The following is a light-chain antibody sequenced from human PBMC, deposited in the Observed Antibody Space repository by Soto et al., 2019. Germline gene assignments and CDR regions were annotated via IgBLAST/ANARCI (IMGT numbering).Light chain of an antibody. CDR1: SSDVGGYNS. CDR3: CSYAGSYTFE. Sequence: QSVLTQPRSVSGSPGQSVTISCTGTSSDVGGYNSVSWYQQHPGKVPKLMIYDVSKRPSGVPDRFSASKSGNTASLTISGLQAEDEADYYCCSYAGSYTFEFGGGTKLTVL. CDR2: DVS. J-gene: IGLJ2*01. V-gene: IGLV2-11*01.